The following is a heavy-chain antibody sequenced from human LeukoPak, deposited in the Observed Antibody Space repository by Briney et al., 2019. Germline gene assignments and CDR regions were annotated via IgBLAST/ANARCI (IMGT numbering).Heavy chain of an antibody. V-gene: IGHV3-66*01. CDR2: IYSGGST. D-gene: IGHD3-22*01. CDR1: GFTVSSNY. CDR3: ASSSGGTYYYDSSGXXXDY. J-gene: IGHJ4*02. Sequence: GGSLRLSCAASGFTVSSNYMSWVRQAPGKGLEWVSVIYSGGSTYYADSVKGRFTISRDNSKNTLYLQMNSLRAEDTAVYYCASSSGGTYYYDSSGXXXDYWGQGTLVTVSS.